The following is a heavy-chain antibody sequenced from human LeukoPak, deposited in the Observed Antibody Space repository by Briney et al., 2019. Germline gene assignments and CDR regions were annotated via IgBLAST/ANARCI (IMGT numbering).Heavy chain of an antibody. CDR1: GFTFSRFA. J-gene: IGHJ4*02. CDR2: ISGNGHQT. D-gene: IGHD3-22*01. CDR3: AKDANYYDSSGYLIPFDY. Sequence: GGSLRLSCSASGFTFSRFAMTWVRQLPGRGLEWVSSISGNGHQTYYADSVKGRFSVSRDNSKNILYLQMDSLRADHSALYYCAKDANYYDSSGYLIPFDYWGQGTLVTVSS. V-gene: IGHV3-23*01.